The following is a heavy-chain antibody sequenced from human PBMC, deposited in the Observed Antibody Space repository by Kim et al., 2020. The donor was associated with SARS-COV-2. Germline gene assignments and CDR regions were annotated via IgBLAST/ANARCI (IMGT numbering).Heavy chain of an antibody. Sequence: SETLSLTCAVYGGSFSGYYWSWIRQPPGKGLEWIGEINHSGSTNYNPSLKSRVTISVDTSKNQFSLKLSSVTAADTAVYYCARSVGTTGYYGMDVWGQGTTVTVSS. CDR1: GGSFSGYY. J-gene: IGHJ6*02. D-gene: IGHD1-1*01. CDR3: ARSVGTTGYYGMDV. CDR2: INHSGST. V-gene: IGHV4-34*01.